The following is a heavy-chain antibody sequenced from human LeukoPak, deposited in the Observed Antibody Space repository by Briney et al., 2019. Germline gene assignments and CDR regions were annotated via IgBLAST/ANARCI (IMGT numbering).Heavy chain of an antibody. CDR1: GFTFSSYE. Sequence: GGSLRLSCAASGFTFSSYEMNWVRQAPGKGLEWVSYISSSGSTIYYADSVKGRFTISRDNAKNSLYLQMNSLRAEDTAVYYCAREPSSSWTADHFDYWGQRTLVTVSS. J-gene: IGHJ4*02. CDR3: AREPSSSWTADHFDY. CDR2: ISSSGSTI. V-gene: IGHV3-48*03. D-gene: IGHD6-13*01.